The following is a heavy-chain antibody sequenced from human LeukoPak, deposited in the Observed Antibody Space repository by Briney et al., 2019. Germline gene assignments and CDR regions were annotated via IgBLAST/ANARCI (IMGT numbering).Heavy chain of an antibody. V-gene: IGHV3-30*18. J-gene: IGHJ4*02. CDR2: ISDDGRNK. CDR1: GFSFISYG. Sequence: GGSLRLSCAASGFSFISYGMHWVRQAPGKGLEWVGVISDDGRNKKYADSVKGRFTISRDNSKDTLYLQMNSLRDEDTAVYYCAKRTSDYGDYVTYFDYWGQGTLVTVSS. CDR3: AKRTSDYGDYVTYFDY. D-gene: IGHD4-17*01.